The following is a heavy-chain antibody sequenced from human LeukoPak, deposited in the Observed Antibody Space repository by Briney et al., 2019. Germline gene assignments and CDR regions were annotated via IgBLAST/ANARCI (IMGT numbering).Heavy chain of an antibody. CDR2: INPTGSAT. V-gene: IGHV1-46*01. J-gene: IGHJ4*02. Sequence: ASVKVSCKASGYTFIKHWMHWVRQAPGQGLEWVGLINPTGSATLYAQKFQGRVTLTRDMSTNTDYMELRSLKSDDTAVYYCAGSLGYCTSNVCYLKYWGQGTLVTVSS. CDR3: AGSLGYCTSNVCYLKY. CDR1: GYTFIKHW. D-gene: IGHD2-8*01.